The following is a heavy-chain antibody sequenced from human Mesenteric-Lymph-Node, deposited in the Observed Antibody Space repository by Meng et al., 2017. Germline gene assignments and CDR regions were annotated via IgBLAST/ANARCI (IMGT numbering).Heavy chain of an antibody. CDR1: GGSISSGGYY. J-gene: IGHJ4*02. V-gene: IGHV4-31*03. CDR2: IYYSGST. D-gene: IGHD3-10*01. Sequence: SETLSLTCTVSGGSISSGGYYWSWIRQHPGKGLEWIGYIYYSGSTYYNPSLKSRVTISVDTSKNQFSLKLSSVTAADTAVYYCARHKARGGSGSRADYWGQGTLVTVSS. CDR3: ARHKARGGSGSRADY.